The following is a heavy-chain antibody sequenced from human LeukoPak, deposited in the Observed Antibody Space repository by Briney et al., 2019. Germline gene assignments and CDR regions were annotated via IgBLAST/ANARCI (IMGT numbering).Heavy chain of an antibody. Sequence: PGGSLRLSCAASGFTFSRYSMSWVRQAPGKGPEWVSAIGATGGSTYYADSVRGRFTISRDNSKNTLYLQMNSLRAEDTAVYYCARDFDIVVVPASESARTLDYWGQGTLVTVSS. V-gene: IGHV3-23*01. D-gene: IGHD2-2*01. CDR2: IGATGGST. J-gene: IGHJ4*02. CDR3: ARDFDIVVVPASESARTLDY. CDR1: GFTFSRYS.